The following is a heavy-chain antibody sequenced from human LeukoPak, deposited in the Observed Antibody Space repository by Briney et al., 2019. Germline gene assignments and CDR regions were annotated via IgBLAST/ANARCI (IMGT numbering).Heavy chain of an antibody. CDR2: ITQDGSEK. V-gene: IGHV3-7*01. Sequence: PGGSLRRSCAASEFTFSSHQMSWVRQAPGKGLEWVAKITQDGSEKYYMDSVKGRFIISRDNGKNSLYLQMNSLRVEDTAVYYCARDPQINYWGQGTLVTVSS. CDR3: ARDPQINY. CDR1: EFTFSSHQ. J-gene: IGHJ4*02.